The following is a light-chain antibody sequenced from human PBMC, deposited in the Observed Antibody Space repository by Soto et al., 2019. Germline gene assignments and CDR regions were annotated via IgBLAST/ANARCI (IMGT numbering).Light chain of an antibody. J-gene: IGKJ2*01. Sequence: MVLTQSPDTLSLSPGERATLSCRASQSVSRNWLAWYQQKPGRAPRLLIYSASSSLTAIPDRFSGSGSGTGSPLTISRLEPEDFAVYDCQQYDMSPPANFGQGTRLEFK. CDR2: SAS. CDR3: QQYDMSPPAN. V-gene: IGKV3-20*01. CDR1: QSVSRNW.